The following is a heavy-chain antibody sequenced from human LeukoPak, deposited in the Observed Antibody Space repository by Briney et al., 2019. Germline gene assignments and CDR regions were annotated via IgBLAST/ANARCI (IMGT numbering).Heavy chain of an antibody. CDR3: AELGITMIGGV. V-gene: IGHV3-48*03. CDR2: ISSSGSTI. Sequence: PGGSLRLSCAASGFTLSSYEMNWFRQAPGKGLEWVSYISSSGSTIYYADPVKGRFTISRDNAKNSLYLQMNSLRAEDTAVYYCAELGITMIGGVWGKGTTVTISS. CDR1: GFTLSSYE. J-gene: IGHJ6*04. D-gene: IGHD3-10*02.